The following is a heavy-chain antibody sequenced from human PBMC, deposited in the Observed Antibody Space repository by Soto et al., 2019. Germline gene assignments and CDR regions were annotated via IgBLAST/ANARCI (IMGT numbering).Heavy chain of an antibody. D-gene: IGHD3-10*01. CDR1: GYSFTSYW. Sequence: PGESLKISCKGSGYSFTSYWIGWVRQMPGKGLEWMGIIYPGDSDTRYSPSFQGQVTISADKSISTAYLQSSSLKASDTAMYYCARLSASPPFNYYGFGSYKPWGQGTLVTVPS. J-gene: IGHJ5*02. CDR2: IYPGDSDT. CDR3: ARLSASPPFNYYGFGSYKP. V-gene: IGHV5-51*01.